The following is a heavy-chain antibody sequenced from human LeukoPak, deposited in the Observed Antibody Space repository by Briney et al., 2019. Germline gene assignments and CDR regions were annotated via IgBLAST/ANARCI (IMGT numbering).Heavy chain of an antibody. J-gene: IGHJ4*02. CDR2: MNPNSGNT. CDR1: GYTFTSYD. V-gene: IGHV1-8*01. D-gene: IGHD3-10*01. CDR3: ARGPSMVRGADLDY. Sequence: ASVKVSCKASGYTFTSYDINWVRQATGQGLEWMGWMNPNSGNTGYAQKFQGRVTMTRNTSISTAYMELSSLRSEDTAVYYCARGPSMVRGADLDYWGQGTLVTVSS.